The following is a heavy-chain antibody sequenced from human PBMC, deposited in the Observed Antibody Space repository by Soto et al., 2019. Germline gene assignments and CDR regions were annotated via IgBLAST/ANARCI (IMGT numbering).Heavy chain of an antibody. J-gene: IGHJ4*02. CDR2: IYYSGST. V-gene: IGHV4-39*07. D-gene: IGHD5-12*01. CDR3: ARSARYSGYD. CDR1: GGSISSSSYY. Sequence: PSETLSLTCTVSGGSISSSSYYWGWIRQPPGKGLEWIGSIYYSGSTNYNPSLKSRVTISVDTSKNQFSLKLSSVTAADTAVYYCARSARYSGYDWGQGTLVTVSS.